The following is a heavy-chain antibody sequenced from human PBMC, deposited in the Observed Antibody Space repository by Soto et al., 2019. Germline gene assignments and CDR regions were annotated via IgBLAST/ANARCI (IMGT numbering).Heavy chain of an antibody. J-gene: IGHJ6*02. CDR3: AKSSYTYGMDV. CDR2: ISYDGSNK. D-gene: IGHD2-2*02. CDR1: GFTFSSYG. V-gene: IGHV3-30*18. Sequence: GGSLRLSCAASGFTFSSYGMHWVRQAPGKGLEWVAVISYDGSNKYYADSVKGRFTISRDNSKNTLYLQMNSLRAEDTAVYYCAKSSYTYGMDVWGQGTTVTVSS.